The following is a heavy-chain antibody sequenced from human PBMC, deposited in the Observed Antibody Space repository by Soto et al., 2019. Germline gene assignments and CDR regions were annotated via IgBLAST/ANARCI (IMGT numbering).Heavy chain of an antibody. CDR3: ARDLGQQLFLWFDP. CDR1: GFTFSSYW. V-gene: IGHV3-74*01. D-gene: IGHD6-13*01. Sequence: LRLSCAASGFTFSSYWMHWVRQAPGKGLVWVSRINSDGSSTSYADSVKGRFTISRDDAKNTLYLQMNSLRAEDTAVYYCARDLGQQLFLWFDPWGQGTLVTVSS. CDR2: INSDGSST. J-gene: IGHJ5*02.